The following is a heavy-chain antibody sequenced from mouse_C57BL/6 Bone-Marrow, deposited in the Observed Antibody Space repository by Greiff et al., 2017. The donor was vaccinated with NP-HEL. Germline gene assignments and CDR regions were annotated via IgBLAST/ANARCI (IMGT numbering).Heavy chain of an antibody. J-gene: IGHJ1*03. Sequence: VQLQQSGPELVKPGASVKISCKASGYTFTDYYMNWVKQSHGKSLEWIGDINPNNGGTSYNQKFKGKATLTVDKSSSTAYMELRSLTSEDSAVYYCAIAYRWYFDVWGTGTTVTVSS. CDR1: GYTFTDYY. D-gene: IGHD2-10*01. CDR2: INPNNGGT. V-gene: IGHV1-26*01. CDR3: AIAYRWYFDV.